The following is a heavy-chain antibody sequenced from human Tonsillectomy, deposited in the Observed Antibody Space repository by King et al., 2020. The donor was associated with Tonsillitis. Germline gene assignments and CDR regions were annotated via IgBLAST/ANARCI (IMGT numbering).Heavy chain of an antibody. CDR3: ARDRGEMATLDY. D-gene: IGHD5-24*01. Sequence: VQLVQSGGGVVQPGRSLRLSCAASGFTFSSYGMHWVRQAPGKGLEWVAVIWYDGSNKYYADSVKGRFTISRDNSKNTLYLQMNSLRAEDPAVYYCARDRGEMATLDYWGQGTLVTVSS. J-gene: IGHJ4*02. CDR2: IWYDGSNK. V-gene: IGHV3-33*01. CDR1: GFTFSSYG.